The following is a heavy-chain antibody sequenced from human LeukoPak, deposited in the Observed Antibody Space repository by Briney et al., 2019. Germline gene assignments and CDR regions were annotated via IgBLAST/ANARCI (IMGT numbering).Heavy chain of an antibody. CDR3: AKSDSYSSTWYPY. D-gene: IGHD6-13*01. V-gene: IGHV3-23*01. CDR1: GFTFSNSA. Sequence: PGGSLRLSCAASGFTFSNSAMSWVRQPAGKGPEWVPGISSSGGSTYYADSVKGRFTISRDNSKNTLYLQMNSLRADDTAVYYCAKSDSYSSTWYPYWGQGTLVTVSS. J-gene: IGHJ4*02. CDR2: ISSSGGST.